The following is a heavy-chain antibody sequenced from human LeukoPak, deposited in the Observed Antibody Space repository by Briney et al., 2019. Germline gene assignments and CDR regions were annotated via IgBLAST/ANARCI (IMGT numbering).Heavy chain of an antibody. V-gene: IGHV4-61*01. Sequence: PSETLSLTCTVSGGSVSSGSYYWSWLRPPPGKGLEWIGYIYYSGSTNYNPSLKSRVTISVDTSKNQFSLKLSSVTAADTAVYYCARGAIAAATPWGQGNLVTVSS. CDR3: ARGAIAAATP. CDR2: IYYSGST. J-gene: IGHJ5*02. CDR1: GGSVSSGSYY. D-gene: IGHD6-13*01.